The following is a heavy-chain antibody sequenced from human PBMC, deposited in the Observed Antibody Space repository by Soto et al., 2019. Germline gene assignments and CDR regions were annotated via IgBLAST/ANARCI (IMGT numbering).Heavy chain of an antibody. CDR1: GDFFKEHDY. Sequence: QVRLVQSGAEVQKPGASVKVSCTAPGDFFKEHDYLHWLREAPGQGLEWTGWNRPWNGDETHAQKFQGRLTLSRDMSIDTMYFDLTSLTSDDTAVYYCVRVSPGWNFDYWGQGTLLTVSS. D-gene: IGHD6-19*01. V-gene: IGHV1-2*02. CDR2: NRPWNGDE. J-gene: IGHJ4*02. CDR3: VRVSPGWNFDY.